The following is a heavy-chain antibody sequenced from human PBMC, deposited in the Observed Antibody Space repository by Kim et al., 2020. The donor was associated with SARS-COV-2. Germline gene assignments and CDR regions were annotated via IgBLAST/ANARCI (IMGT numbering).Heavy chain of an antibody. Sequence: SETLSLTCAVYGGSFSGYYWSWIRQPPGKGLEWIGEINHSGSTNYNPSLKSRVTISVDTSKNQFSLKLSSVTAADTAVYYCAGPMFKKQTRSAFDIWGQGTLVTVSS. J-gene: IGHJ3*02. D-gene: IGHD3-10*02. CDR2: INHSGST. CDR3: AGPMFKKQTRSAFDI. V-gene: IGHV4-34*01. CDR1: GGSFSGYY.